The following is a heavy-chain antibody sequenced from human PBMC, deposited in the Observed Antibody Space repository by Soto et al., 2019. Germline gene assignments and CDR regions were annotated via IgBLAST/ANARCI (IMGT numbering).Heavy chain of an antibody. CDR3: ARRSIFGPGYNWFDP. Sequence: PGGSLRLSCEASGFIFSDHAMSWVRQAPGKGLEWVSAISGNGIATYYADSVKGRFTISRDNSKNTLYLQMNSLRAEDTAVYYCARRSIFGPGYNWFDPWGQGTLVTVSS. CDR1: GFIFSDHA. J-gene: IGHJ5*02. CDR2: ISGNGIAT. D-gene: IGHD3-3*01. V-gene: IGHV3-23*01.